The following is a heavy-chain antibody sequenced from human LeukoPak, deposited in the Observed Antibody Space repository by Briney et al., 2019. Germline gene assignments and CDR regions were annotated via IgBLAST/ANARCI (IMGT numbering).Heavy chain of an antibody. J-gene: IGHJ6*02. Sequence: GGSLRLSCAASGFTVSSNYMSWVRQAPGKGLEWVSVIYSGGSTYYADSVKGRFTISRDNSKNTLYLQMNSLRAEDTAVYYCAKGRFSGYDYLFYYYGMDVWGQGTSVSVSS. CDR2: IYSGGST. D-gene: IGHD5-12*01. V-gene: IGHV3-66*01. CDR3: AKGRFSGYDYLFYYYGMDV. CDR1: GFTVSSNY.